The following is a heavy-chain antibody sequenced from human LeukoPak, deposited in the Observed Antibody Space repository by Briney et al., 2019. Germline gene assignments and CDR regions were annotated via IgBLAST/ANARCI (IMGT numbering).Heavy chain of an antibody. J-gene: IGHJ4*02. D-gene: IGHD3-22*01. CDR1: GITLSNYG. V-gene: IGHV3-23*01. CDR3: AKRGVVIRVILVGFHKEAYYFDS. CDR2: ISGSGGST. Sequence: GGSLRLSCAVSGITLSNYGMSWVRQAPGKGLEWVAGISGSGGSTNYADSVKGRSSIFRDNPKNTLYLQMNSLRAEDTAVYFCAKRGVVIRVILVGFHKEAYYFDSWGQGALVTVSS.